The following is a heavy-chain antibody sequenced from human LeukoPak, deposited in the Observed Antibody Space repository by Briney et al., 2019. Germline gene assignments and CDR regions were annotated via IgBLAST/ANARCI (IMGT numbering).Heavy chain of an antibody. D-gene: IGHD3-16*01. Sequence: SETLSLTCTVSGGSISSYYWSWIRQPPGKGLEWIGYIYYSGSTNYNPSLKSRVTISVDTSKNQFSLKLSSVTAADTAVYYCARHEVITFDVWFDPWGQGTLVTVSS. CDR3: ARHEVITFDVWFDP. V-gene: IGHV4-59*08. J-gene: IGHJ5*02. CDR1: GGSISSYY. CDR2: IYYSGST.